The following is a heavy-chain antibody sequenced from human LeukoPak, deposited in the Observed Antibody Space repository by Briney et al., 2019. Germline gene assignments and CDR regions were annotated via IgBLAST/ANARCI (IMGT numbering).Heavy chain of an antibody. CDR2: ISGSNSYI. D-gene: IGHD3-3*01. V-gene: IGHV3-21*01. J-gene: IGHJ4*02. CDR1: GFTFSSYW. Sequence: GGSLRLSCAASGFTFSSYWMSWVRQAPGKGLEWVSSISGSNSYIFYADSVKGRFTVSRDNAKDSLYLQMNSLRAEDTAVYYCARALATLTYEGYWGQGTLVTVSS. CDR3: ARALATLTYEGY.